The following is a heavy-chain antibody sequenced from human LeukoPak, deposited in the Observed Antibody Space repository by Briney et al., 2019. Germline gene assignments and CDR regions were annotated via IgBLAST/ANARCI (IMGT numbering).Heavy chain of an antibody. Sequence: PSETLSLTCTVSGGSISSYYWSWIRLPPGKGLEWIVYLSKSGNTNYSPPLKSRVTIFGDTSKNQFFLKLSSVTAADTAMYYCARARYVNSFYAFDIWGQGTLVTVSS. V-gene: IGHV4-59*01. CDR3: ARARYVNSFYAFDI. D-gene: IGHD3-9*01. J-gene: IGHJ3*02. CDR1: GGSISSYY. CDR2: LSKSGNT.